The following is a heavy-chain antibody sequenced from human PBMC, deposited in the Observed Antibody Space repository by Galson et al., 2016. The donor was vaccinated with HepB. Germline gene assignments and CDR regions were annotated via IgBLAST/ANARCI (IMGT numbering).Heavy chain of an antibody. D-gene: IGHD6-6*01. V-gene: IGHV1-46*01. CDR1: GYTFTSNK. CDR2: INPSDGDT. CDR3: ARAHSSPSASSAMDV. J-gene: IGHJ6*02. Sequence: SVKVSCKASGYTFTSNKLRWVRQAPGQGLELMGTINPSDGDTDYTQKFRGRVTMTRDTSTSTIYMELGSLSSGDTGLYYCARAHSSPSASSAMDVWGQGTTVTVSS.